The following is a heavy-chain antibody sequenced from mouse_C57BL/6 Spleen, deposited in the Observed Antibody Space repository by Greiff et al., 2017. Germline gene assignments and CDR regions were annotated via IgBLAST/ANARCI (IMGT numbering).Heavy chain of an antibody. V-gene: IGHV1-82*01. CDR2: IYPGDGDT. Sequence: VQLVESGPELVKPGASVKISCKASGYAFSSSWMNWVKQRPGKGLEWIGRIYPGDGDTNYNGKFKGKATLTADKSSSTAYMQLSSLTSEDSAVYFCARERSTSMDYWGQGTSVTVSS. J-gene: IGHJ4*01. CDR3: ARERSTSMDY. CDR1: GYAFSSSW. D-gene: IGHD5-1*01.